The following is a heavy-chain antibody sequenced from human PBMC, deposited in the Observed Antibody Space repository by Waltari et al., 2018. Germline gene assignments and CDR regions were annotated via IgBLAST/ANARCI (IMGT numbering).Heavy chain of an antibody. V-gene: IGHV4-59*11. D-gene: IGHD3-10*01. J-gene: IGHJ2*01. Sequence: QVQLQESGPGLVKPSETLSLTCPVSGCSISSHSRSWIPQPPGKGLEWSGYIYYSGSTNYNPSLKSRVTISVDTSKNQFSLKLSSVTAADTAVDYCARDGGSGSYEDFDLWGRGTLVTVSS. CDR1: GCSISSHS. CDR2: IYYSGST. CDR3: ARDGGSGSYEDFDL.